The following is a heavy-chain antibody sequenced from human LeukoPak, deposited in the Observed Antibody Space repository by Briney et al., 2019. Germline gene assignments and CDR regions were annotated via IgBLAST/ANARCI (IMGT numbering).Heavy chain of an antibody. CDR2: IYPGDSDT. V-gene: IGHV5-51*01. CDR1: GSSFTTYW. J-gene: IGHJ4*02. CDR3: ARPTGLRFFDY. Sequence: GESLKISFKGSGSSFTTYWIGWVRQMPGKGLEWMGIIYPGDSDTRYSPSFQGQVTISADKSISTAYLQWSSLKASDTAMYYCARPTGLRFFDYWGQGTLVTVSS. D-gene: IGHD4-11*01.